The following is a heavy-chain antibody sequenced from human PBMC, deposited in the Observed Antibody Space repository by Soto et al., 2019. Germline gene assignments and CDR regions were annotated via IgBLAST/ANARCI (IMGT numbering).Heavy chain of an antibody. J-gene: IGHJ4*02. Sequence: QPGGSLRLSCAAAGLTFSRYTMPWVRQAPGKGLEWVAVISYDGNNKYYAVSVKGRFTIPRDNSKNTLSLQMNSLRPEDTAVYYCARFRSERPFDYWGQGTLVTVSS. CDR1: GLTFSRYT. V-gene: IGHV3-30*01. CDR3: ARFRSERPFDY. CDR2: ISYDGNNK.